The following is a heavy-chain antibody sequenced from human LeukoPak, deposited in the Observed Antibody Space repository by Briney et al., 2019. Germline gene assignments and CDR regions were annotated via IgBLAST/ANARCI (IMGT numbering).Heavy chain of an antibody. D-gene: IGHD3-22*01. CDR1: GFTFSSYG. J-gene: IGHJ5*02. Sequence: GRSLRLSCAASGFTFSSYGMHWVRQAPGKGLEWVAVIWYDGSNKYYADSVKGRFTISRDHSKNTLYLQMNSLRAEDTAVYYCAREAYYDSSGPFDPWGQGTLVTVSS. CDR2: IWYDGSNK. V-gene: IGHV3-33*01. CDR3: AREAYYDSSGPFDP.